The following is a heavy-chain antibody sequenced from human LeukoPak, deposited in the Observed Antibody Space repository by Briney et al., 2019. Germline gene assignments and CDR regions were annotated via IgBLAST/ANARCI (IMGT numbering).Heavy chain of an antibody. Sequence: GESLKISCKGSGYSFTSYWIGWVRQLPGKGLEWMGIIYPGDSDTRYSPSFQGQVTISADKSISTAYLQWSSLKASDTAMYYCARMGDSSSAHFDYWGQGTLVTVSS. V-gene: IGHV5-51*01. CDR1: GYSFTSYW. CDR2: IYPGDSDT. CDR3: ARMGDSSSAHFDY. J-gene: IGHJ4*02. D-gene: IGHD6-6*01.